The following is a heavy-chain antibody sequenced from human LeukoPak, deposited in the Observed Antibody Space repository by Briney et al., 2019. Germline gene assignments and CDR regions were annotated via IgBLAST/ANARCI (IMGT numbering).Heavy chain of an antibody. CDR3: ARAGVGSSWINTFDY. CDR2: INHSGST. CDR1: GGSFSGYY. V-gene: IGHV4-34*01. D-gene: IGHD6-13*01. Sequence: SETLSLTCAVYGGSFSGYYWSWIRQPPGKGLEWIGEINHSGSTNYNPSLKRRVTIIVETSKNHFFLKLSSVTAADTAVYYCARAGVGSSWINTFDYWGQGTLVTVSS. J-gene: IGHJ4*02.